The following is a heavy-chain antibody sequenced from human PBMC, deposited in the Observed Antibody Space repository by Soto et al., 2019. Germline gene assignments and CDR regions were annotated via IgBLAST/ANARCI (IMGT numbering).Heavy chain of an antibody. CDR3: ARGWQLDY. J-gene: IGHJ4*01. V-gene: IGHV6-1*01. D-gene: IGHD6-13*01. CDR1: GDSVSNNTVV. CDR2: TYYRSKWYT. Sequence: SQTLSLTCAISGDSVSNNTVVWNWFRQSPSRGLEWLGRTYYRSKWYTDYAVSVESRATINEDTSRNHFSLQLKSITPEDAAVYFCARGWQLDYWGQGTVVTVSS.